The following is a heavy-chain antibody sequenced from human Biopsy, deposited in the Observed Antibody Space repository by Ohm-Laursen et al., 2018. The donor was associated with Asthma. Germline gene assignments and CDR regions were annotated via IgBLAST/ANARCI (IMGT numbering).Heavy chain of an antibody. CDR1: GFTFSIYD. J-gene: IGHJ4*02. V-gene: IGHV3-30*18. CDR3: AKELFPGWELRRGPDS. Sequence: LSLTCAASGFTFSIYDIHWVRQAPGKGLEWVAVISFDGSNEDYADSVKGRFTISRDNSKNTLFLEMNSLRPEDTAVYYCAKELFPGWELRRGPDSWGQGTLVTVSS. CDR2: ISFDGSNE. D-gene: IGHD1-26*01.